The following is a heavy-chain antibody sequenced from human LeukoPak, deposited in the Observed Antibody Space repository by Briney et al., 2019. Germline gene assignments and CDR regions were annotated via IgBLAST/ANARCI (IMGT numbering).Heavy chain of an antibody. D-gene: IGHD3-9*01. Sequence: SETLSLTCTVSGGSISSSSYYWGWIRQPPGKGLEWIGGIYYSGSTYYNPSLKSRVTISVDTSKNQFSLKLSSVTAEDTAVYYCARHFGWVGGNVDYWGQGTQVTVSS. V-gene: IGHV4-39*01. CDR2: IYYSGST. CDR3: ARHFGWVGGNVDY. J-gene: IGHJ4*02. CDR1: GGSISSSSYY.